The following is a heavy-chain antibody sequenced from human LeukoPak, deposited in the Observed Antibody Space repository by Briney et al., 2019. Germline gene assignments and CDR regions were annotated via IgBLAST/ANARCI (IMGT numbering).Heavy chain of an antibody. CDR3: AREATPQTSTLYYYYYYMDV. CDR1: GRTFSTYA. D-gene: IGHD1/OR15-1a*01. V-gene: IGHV1-69*05. Sequence: EASVKVTCKVAGRTFSTYAISWCRQAPGQGREWMGGIIPIYGIANYAQKLRGRVTNTTDEPTSTSYMEVNGLRSEDTAVCYCAREATPQTSTLYYYYYYMDVWGNGTPVTVSS. CDR2: IIPIYGIA. J-gene: IGHJ6*03.